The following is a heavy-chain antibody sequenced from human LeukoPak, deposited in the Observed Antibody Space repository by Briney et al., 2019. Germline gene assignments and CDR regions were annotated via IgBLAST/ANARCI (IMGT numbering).Heavy chain of an antibody. CDR2: INHSGST. V-gene: IGHV4-39*01. D-gene: IGHD1-1*01. Sequence: SETLSLTCTVSGGSISTTTDYWGWIRQPPGKGLEWIGEINHSGSTNYNPSLKSRVTISVDTSKNQFSLKLSSVTAADTAVYYCARHRRTGHGHKLGFDPWGQGTLVTVSS. CDR1: GGSISTTTDY. CDR3: ARHRRTGHGHKLGFDP. J-gene: IGHJ5*02.